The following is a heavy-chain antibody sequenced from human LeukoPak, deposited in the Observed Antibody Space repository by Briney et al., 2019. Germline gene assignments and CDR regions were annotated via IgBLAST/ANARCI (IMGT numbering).Heavy chain of an antibody. D-gene: IGHD3-10*01. CDR1: GYTLTGYY. J-gene: IGHJ4*02. Sequence: GASVKVSCKASGYTLTGYYMHRVLQAPGQGLEWMGWINPNSGGTNYAQKFQGRVTMTRDTSISTAYMELSRLRSDDTAVYYCARYSGSYSRGTYDYWGQGTLVTVSS. CDR2: INPNSGGT. CDR3: ARYSGSYSRGTYDY. V-gene: IGHV1-2*02.